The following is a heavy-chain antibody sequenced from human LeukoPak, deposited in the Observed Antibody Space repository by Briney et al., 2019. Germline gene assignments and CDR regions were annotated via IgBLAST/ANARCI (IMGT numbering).Heavy chain of an antibody. D-gene: IGHD4-17*01. V-gene: IGHV3-23*01. CDR1: GFTFSNYA. J-gene: IGHJ6*02. Sequence: GGSLRLSCAPSGFTFSNYAMSWVRQAPGKGLEWVSGITGGRSTYYADSVKGRFTISRDNSKNTMSMEMNSLRAEDTAVYYCARVIGRPSVGDSESYYYYYGMDVWGQGTTVTVSS. CDR2: ITGGRST. CDR3: ARVIGRPSVGDSESYYYYYGMDV.